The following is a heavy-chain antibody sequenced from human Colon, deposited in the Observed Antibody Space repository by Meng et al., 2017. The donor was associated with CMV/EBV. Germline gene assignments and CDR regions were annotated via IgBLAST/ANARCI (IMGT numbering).Heavy chain of an antibody. V-gene: IGHV1-8*01. CDR3: TRGTAARRFDY. CDR2: LNPNSGYT. CDR1: GYIFSSYD. Sequence: CKASGYIFSSYDINWVRQAPGQGLEWMGWLNPNSGYTDHAEKFQGRVSMSRNTAISTAYMELSSLNSQDTAVYFCTRGTAARRFDYWGQGTLVTVSS. D-gene: IGHD6-6*01. J-gene: IGHJ4*02.